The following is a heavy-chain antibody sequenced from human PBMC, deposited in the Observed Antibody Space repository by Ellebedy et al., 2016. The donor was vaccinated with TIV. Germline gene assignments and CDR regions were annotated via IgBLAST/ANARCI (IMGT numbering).Heavy chain of an antibody. CDR3: ARDRGTGYYSDDAFDI. V-gene: IGHV3-7*01. CDR2: IKQDGSKK. D-gene: IGHD3-22*01. CDR1: GFTFSSYW. J-gene: IGHJ3*02. Sequence: LSLTCAASGFTFSSYWMSWVRQAPGKGLEWVANIKQDGSKKYYVDSVKGRFTISRDNTKNSLYLQMNSLRAEDTAVYYCARDRGTGYYSDDAFDIWGQGTMVTVSS.